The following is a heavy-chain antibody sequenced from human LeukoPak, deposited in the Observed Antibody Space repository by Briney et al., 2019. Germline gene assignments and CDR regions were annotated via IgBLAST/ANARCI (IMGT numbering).Heavy chain of an antibody. V-gene: IGHV4-59*01. CDR1: GGSISSYY. CDR3: TRGSGWYMH. CDR2: IYYSGTT. D-gene: IGHD6-19*01. Sequence: KPSETLSLTCTVSGGSISSYYWSWIRQPPGKGLEWIGYIYYSGTTNYNPSLKSRVAISVDTSKNQFSLRLTSVTAADTAVYYCTRGSGWYMHWGQGTLVTVSS. J-gene: IGHJ4*02.